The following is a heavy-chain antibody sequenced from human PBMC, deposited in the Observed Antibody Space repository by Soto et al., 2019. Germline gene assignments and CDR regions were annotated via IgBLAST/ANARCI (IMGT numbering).Heavy chain of an antibody. CDR1: GDTFKNCV. V-gene: IGHV1-69*01. Sequence: QVQVVQSGVEVRRPGSSVKVSCKASGDTFKNCVISWVRQAPGQGLEWMGGIIPLFGTTDFAQRFQGRLTITTDASTNTAYMELSRLSSEDTATYYCAAELGFGKLSVVWGQGTKVIVSS. CDR3: AAELGFGKLSVV. CDR2: IIPLFGTT. D-gene: IGHD3-10*01. J-gene: IGHJ6*02.